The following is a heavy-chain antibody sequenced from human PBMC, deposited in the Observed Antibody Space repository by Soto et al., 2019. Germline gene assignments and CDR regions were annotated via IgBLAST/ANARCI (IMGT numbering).Heavy chain of an antibody. J-gene: IGHJ4*02. CDR1: GGSISSYY. V-gene: IGHV4-59*01. CDR3: ARSLYYGSGSYYDY. D-gene: IGHD3-10*01. CDR2: IYYSGST. Sequence: SETLSLTCTVPGGSISSYYWSWIRQPPGKGLEWIGYIYYSGSTNYNPSLKSRVTISVDTSKNQFSLKLSSVTAADTAVYYCARSLYYGSGSYYDYWGQGTLVTVSS.